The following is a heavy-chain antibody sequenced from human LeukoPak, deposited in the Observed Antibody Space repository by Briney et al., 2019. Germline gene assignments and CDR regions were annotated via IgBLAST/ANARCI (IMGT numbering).Heavy chain of an antibody. CDR1: GFSFSSYW. V-gene: IGHV3-74*01. Sequence: GGSLRLSCAASGFSFSSYWMHWVRQVSGKGLVWVSRINGDGRSTSYADSVKGRFTITRDNAKNTLFLQMNSLGAEDTAVYYCAKDRGAPDYYYYYYGMDVWGQGTTVTVS. J-gene: IGHJ6*02. D-gene: IGHD1-14*01. CDR2: INGDGRST. CDR3: AKDRGAPDYYYYYYGMDV.